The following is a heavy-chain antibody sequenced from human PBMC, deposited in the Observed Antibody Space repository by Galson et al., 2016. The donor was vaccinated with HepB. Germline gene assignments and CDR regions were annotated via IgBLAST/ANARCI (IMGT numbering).Heavy chain of an antibody. CDR2: INTDGSST. D-gene: IGHD3-10*01. CDR1: GFTFSTYS. J-gene: IGHJ4*02. CDR3: ASSVRGSGSPPGGY. Sequence: SLRLSCAASGFTFSTYSMDWVRQAPGKGLVWVSRINTDGSSTSYADSVKGRFTISRDNAKNTLYLQMNSLRAEDTAVYYCASSVRGSGSPPGGYWGQGILVTVSS. V-gene: IGHV3-74*01.